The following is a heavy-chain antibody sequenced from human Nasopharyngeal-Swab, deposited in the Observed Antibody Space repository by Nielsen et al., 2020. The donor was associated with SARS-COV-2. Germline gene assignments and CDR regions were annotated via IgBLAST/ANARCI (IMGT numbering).Heavy chain of an antibody. J-gene: IGHJ6*02. CDR2: ISYDGSNK. CDR3: AKAQQQMAYYYYGMDV. Sequence: GESLKISCAASGFTFSSYGMHWVRQAPGKGLEWVAVISYDGSNKYYADSVKGRFTISRYNSKNTLYLQMNSLRAEDTAVYYCAKAQQQMAYYYYGMDVWGQGTTVTVSS. CDR1: GFTFSSYG. V-gene: IGHV3-30*18. D-gene: IGHD6-13*01.